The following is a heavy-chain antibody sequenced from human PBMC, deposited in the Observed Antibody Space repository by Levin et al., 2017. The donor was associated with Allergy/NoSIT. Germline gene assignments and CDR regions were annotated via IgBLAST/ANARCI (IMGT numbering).Heavy chain of an antibody. Sequence: ASVKVSCKASGYTFTSYGISWVRQAPGQGLEWMGWISAYNGNTNYAQKLQGRVTMTTDTSTSTAYMELRSLRSDDTAVYYCARLGYSSSWYKDAFDIWGQGTMVTVSS. CDR2: ISAYNGNT. CDR1: GYTFTSYG. J-gene: IGHJ3*02. D-gene: IGHD6-13*01. V-gene: IGHV1-18*01. CDR3: ARLGYSSSWYKDAFDI.